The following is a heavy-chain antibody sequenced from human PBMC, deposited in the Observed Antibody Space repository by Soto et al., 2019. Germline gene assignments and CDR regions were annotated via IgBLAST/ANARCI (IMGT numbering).Heavy chain of an antibody. CDR3: ARDTPAPRITICEVVEPRHFDY. V-gene: IGHV3-48*01. CDR2: ISSSSSTI. CDR1: GFTFSSYS. J-gene: IGHJ4*02. Sequence: EVQLVESGGGLVQPGGSLRLSCAASGFTFSSYSMNWVRQAPGKGLEWVSYISSSSSTIYYADSVKGRFTISRDNAKNSRYRQMNSLRAVDAAVYYCARDTPAPRITICEVVEPRHFDYWGQGTLVTVSS. D-gene: IGHD3-3*01.